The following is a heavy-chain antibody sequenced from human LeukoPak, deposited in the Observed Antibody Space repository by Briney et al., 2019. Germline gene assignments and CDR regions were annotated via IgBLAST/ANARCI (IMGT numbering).Heavy chain of an antibody. CDR2: IGARGHDT. CDR3: AKTLTGYCTSTSCPFLDY. CDR1: GVTFSSYA. V-gene: IGHV3-23*01. Sequence: GGSLRLSCEASGVTFSSYAMTWVRQAPGKGLEWVSSIGARGHDTYNADSVKGRFTISRDNSKDTLYLQMNSLRAGDTAVYYCAKTLTGYCTSTSCPFLDYWGQGTLVTVSS. J-gene: IGHJ4*02. D-gene: IGHD2-2*01.